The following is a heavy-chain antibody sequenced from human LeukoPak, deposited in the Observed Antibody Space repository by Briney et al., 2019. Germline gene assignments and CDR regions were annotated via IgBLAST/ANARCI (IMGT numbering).Heavy chain of an antibody. CDR1: GCTFSSYA. Sequence: PGGSLRLTCAASGCTFSSYAMSWVRQPPGKGLEWVSAISGSGGSTYYADSAKGRFTISRDNSKNTLYLQMNSLRAEDTAVYYCAKGGGTLSYYYGSGSYYKLDYWGQGTPVTVSS. D-gene: IGHD3-10*01. J-gene: IGHJ4*02. V-gene: IGHV3-23*01. CDR3: AKGGGTLSYYYGSGSYYKLDY. CDR2: ISGSGGST.